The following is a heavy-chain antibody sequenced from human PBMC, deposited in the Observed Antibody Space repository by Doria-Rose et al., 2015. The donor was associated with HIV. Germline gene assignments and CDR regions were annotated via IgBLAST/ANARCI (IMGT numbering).Heavy chain of an antibody. CDR3: ARIKSSRWYHKYYFDF. Sequence: SGPXXVXPXXTLTXTCTVSGXSXSXPGMGVXWIRQXPGRALXWLAXSFSDDERSYKTALKSRLTISRGXXKSQVVLTMTXMDPVDTATYYCARIKSSRWYHKYYFDFWGQGTLVIVSA. J-gene: IGHJ4*02. CDR2: SFSDDER. D-gene: IGHD6-13*01. V-gene: IGHV2-26*01. CDR1: GXSXSXPGMG.